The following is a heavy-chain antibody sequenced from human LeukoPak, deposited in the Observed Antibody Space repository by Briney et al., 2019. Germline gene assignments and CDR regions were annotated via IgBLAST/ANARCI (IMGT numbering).Heavy chain of an antibody. CDR2: IYTSGST. CDR3: ARDGGPMVRGVLYYYYMDV. J-gene: IGHJ6*03. V-gene: IGHV4-4*07. Sequence: SETLSLTCTVSGGSISSYYWSWIRQPAGKGLEWIGRIYTSGSTNYNPSLKSRVTMSVDTSKNQFSLKLSSVTAADTAVYYCARDGGPMVRGVLYYYYMDVWGKGTTVTISS. D-gene: IGHD3-10*01. CDR1: GGSISSYY.